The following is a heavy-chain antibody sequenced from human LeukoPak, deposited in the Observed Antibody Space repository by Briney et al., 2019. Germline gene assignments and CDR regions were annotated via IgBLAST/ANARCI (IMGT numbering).Heavy chain of an antibody. CDR2: ISGSGGST. Sequence: PGGSLRLSCAASGFTSRSYVMSWVRQAPGKGLEWVSAISGSGGSTYYADSVKGRFTISRDNSKNTLYPQMNSLRAEDTAIYYCARGGIHLWSKPDYWGQGTLVTVSS. J-gene: IGHJ4*02. D-gene: IGHD5-18*01. V-gene: IGHV3-23*01. CDR1: GFTSRSYV. CDR3: ARGGIHLWSKPDY.